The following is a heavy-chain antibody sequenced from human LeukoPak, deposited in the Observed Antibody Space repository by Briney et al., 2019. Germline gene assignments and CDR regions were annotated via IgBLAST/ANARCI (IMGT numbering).Heavy chain of an antibody. CDR1: GGSISTYY. CDR3: AKGGKGFPLGLRFDS. Sequence: SETLFLTCTVSGGSISTYYWSWIRQPPGKGLEWIGYIYYSGSTNYNPSRKSRVTISVDTSKNQSSLNLTSLTAADTAVYYCAKGGKGFPLGLRFDSWGQGTLVTVSS. V-gene: IGHV4-59*01. CDR2: IYYSGST. J-gene: IGHJ4*02. D-gene: IGHD2-21*01.